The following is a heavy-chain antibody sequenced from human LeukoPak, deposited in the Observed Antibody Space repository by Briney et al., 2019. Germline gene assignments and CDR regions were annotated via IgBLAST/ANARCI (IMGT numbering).Heavy chain of an antibody. Sequence: PGRSLRLSCVASGFTFSSRGMHWVRQAPGKGLEWVAVIWYDGSNKYYADSVKGRFTISRDNSKNTLYLEMSSLRAEDTAVYYCTSFDYWGQGTLVTVSS. CDR3: TSFDY. CDR1: GFTFSSRG. J-gene: IGHJ4*02. CDR2: IWYDGSNK. V-gene: IGHV3-33*01.